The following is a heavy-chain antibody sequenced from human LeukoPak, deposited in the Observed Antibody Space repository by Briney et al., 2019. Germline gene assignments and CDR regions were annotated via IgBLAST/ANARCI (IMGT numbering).Heavy chain of an antibody. CDR3: ARYELGSEGDY. Sequence: GGSLQISCKGSGSNFNSYWIGWGRPVPGKGLEWMGIIYPGDSDTRYSPSFQGQVTISADKSISTAYLQWSSLKASDTAMYYCARYELGSEGDYWGQGTLVTVSS. V-gene: IGHV5-51*01. CDR2: IYPGDSDT. D-gene: IGHD3-3*01. CDR1: GSNFNSYW. J-gene: IGHJ4*02.